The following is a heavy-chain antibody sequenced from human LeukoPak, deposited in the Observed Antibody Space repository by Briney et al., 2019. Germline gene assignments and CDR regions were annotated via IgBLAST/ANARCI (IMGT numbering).Heavy chain of an antibody. CDR1: GGSISSYC. CDR3: ARDLGSYGWYYYGMDV. CDR2: IYYSGST. J-gene: IGHJ6*02. V-gene: IGHV4-59*01. D-gene: IGHD5-18*01. Sequence: SETLSLTCTVSGGSISSYCWSWIRQPPGKGLEWIGYIYYSGSTNYNPSLKSRVTISVDTSKNQFSLKLSSVTAADTAVYYCARDLGSYGWYYYGMDVWGQGSTVTVSS.